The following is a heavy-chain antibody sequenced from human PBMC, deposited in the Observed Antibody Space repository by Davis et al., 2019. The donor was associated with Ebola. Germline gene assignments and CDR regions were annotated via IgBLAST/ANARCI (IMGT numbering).Heavy chain of an antibody. V-gene: IGHV5-10-1*01. J-gene: IGHJ4*02. CDR2: IDPSDSKT. CDR1: GYTFSMYW. Sequence: GGSLRLSCEGSGYTFSMYWITWVRQMPGKGLEWMGWIDPSDSKTNYSPAFQGHVTFSVDKSIRTAYLQWNSLKASDTAMYYCARHHGLSGYSYAYWGQGSLVTVS. D-gene: IGHD5-18*01. CDR3: ARHHGLSGYSYAY.